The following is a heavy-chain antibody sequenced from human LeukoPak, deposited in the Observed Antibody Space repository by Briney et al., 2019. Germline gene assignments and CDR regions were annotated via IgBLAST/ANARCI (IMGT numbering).Heavy chain of an antibody. V-gene: IGHV4-61*02. J-gene: IGHJ4*02. Sequence: TLSLTCTVCGDSISSGDYYWSWIRQPAGEGLEWIGRISSSGSTNYNPSLKSRVTISVDTSKNQFSLKLSSVTAADTAVYYCATRDDYGDDYWGQGTLVTVSS. D-gene: IGHD4-17*01. CDR1: GDSISSGDYY. CDR2: ISSSGST. CDR3: ATRDDYGDDY.